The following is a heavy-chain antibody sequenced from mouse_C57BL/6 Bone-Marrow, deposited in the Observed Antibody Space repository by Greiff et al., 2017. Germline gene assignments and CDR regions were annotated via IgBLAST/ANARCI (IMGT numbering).Heavy chain of an antibody. CDR1: GFNIKDDY. J-gene: IGHJ2*01. Sequence: EVQLQQSGAELVRPGASVKLSCTASGFNIKDDYMHWVKQGPEQGLEWIGWIDPENGDTEYASKFQGKATITADTSSNTAYLQLSSLTSEDTAVYYYTTSYYGDYFDYWGPGTTLTVSS. CDR3: TTSYYGDYFDY. V-gene: IGHV14-4*01. D-gene: IGHD1-1*01. CDR2: IDPENGDT.